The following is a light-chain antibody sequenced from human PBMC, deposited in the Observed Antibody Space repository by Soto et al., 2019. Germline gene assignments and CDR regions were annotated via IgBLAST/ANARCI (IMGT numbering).Light chain of an antibody. CDR1: SSNIGNNF. Sequence: QAVVTQPPSVSADQGQKVTISCAGISSNIGNNFVSGYQQLQGTAPKLLIFENKKRPSGIPDRFSATKSGTSATLAITGIQTGYTVEYYSGTLDKNLSLPYVFGKGTKVPDL. CDR2: ENK. CDR3: GTLDKNLSLPYV. J-gene: IGLJ1*01. V-gene: IGLV1-51*02.